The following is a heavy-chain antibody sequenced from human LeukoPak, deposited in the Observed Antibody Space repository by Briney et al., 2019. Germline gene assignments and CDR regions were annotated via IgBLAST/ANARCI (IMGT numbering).Heavy chain of an antibody. Sequence: GGSLRLSCAASGFTFSSYGMHWVRQAPGKGLEWGAVIWYDGSNKYYADSVKGRFTISRDNSKNTLYLQMNSLRAEDTAVYYCARYYYDSSGYYYADYWGQGTLVTVSS. CDR3: ARYYYDSSGYYYADY. D-gene: IGHD3-22*01. CDR1: GFTFSSYG. J-gene: IGHJ4*02. V-gene: IGHV3-33*01. CDR2: IWYDGSNK.